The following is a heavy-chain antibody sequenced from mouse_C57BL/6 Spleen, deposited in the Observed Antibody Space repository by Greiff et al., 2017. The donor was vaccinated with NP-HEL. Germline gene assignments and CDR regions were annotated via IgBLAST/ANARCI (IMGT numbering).Heavy chain of an antibody. Sequence: QVQLQQPGAELVKPGASVKLSCKASGYTFTSYWMQWVKQRPGQGLEWIGEIDPSDSYTNYNQKFKGKATLTVDTSSSTAYMQLSSLTSEDSAVYYCARGDYDYGAWFAYWGQGTLVTVSA. D-gene: IGHD2-4*01. J-gene: IGHJ3*01. CDR2: IDPSDSYT. CDR3: ARGDYDYGAWFAY. CDR1: GYTFTSYW. V-gene: IGHV1-50*01.